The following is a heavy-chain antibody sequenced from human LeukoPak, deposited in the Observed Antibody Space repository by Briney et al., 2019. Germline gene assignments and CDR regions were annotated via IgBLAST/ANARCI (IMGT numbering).Heavy chain of an antibody. V-gene: IGHV3-15*01. J-gene: IGHJ4*02. D-gene: IGHD4-23*01. Sequence: PGGSLRLSCAASGFTFSNAWMTWVRQAPGKGLEWIGRIKRKTDGGTTDYAAPVKGRFTISRDDSENTLYLQMNSLRAEDTAVYYCARGDYGGNFRYFDFWGQGTLVTVSS. CDR3: ARGDYGGNFRYFDF. CDR1: GFTFSNAW. CDR2: IKRKTDGGTT.